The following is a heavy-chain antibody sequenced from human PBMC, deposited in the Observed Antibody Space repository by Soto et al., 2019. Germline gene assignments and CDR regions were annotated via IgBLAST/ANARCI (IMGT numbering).Heavy chain of an antibody. CDR1: GGSISGSY. D-gene: IGHD6-19*01. Sequence: SETLSLTCSVSGGSISGSYWSWIRQSPGKGLEWLGYVYYTGSTNYSPSLRSRVSISVDTSKNEFSLRLSSVTAADTAVYFCARSVAVPGAHMDYWGQGTQVTVSS. CDR3: ARSVAVPGAHMDY. CDR2: VYYTGST. V-gene: IGHV4-59*01. J-gene: IGHJ4*02.